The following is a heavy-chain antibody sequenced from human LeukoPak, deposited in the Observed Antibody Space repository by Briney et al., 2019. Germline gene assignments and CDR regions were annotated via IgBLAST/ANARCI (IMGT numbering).Heavy chain of an antibody. CDR1: GFTFSNYA. Sequence: PGGSLRLSCAASGFTFSNYAMSWVRQAPGRGLEWVSAISGSGGSTYYADSVKGRFTISRDNSKNTLYLQMNSLRAEDTAVYYCAKDLTMIVVVTFFDYWGQGTLVTVSS. J-gene: IGHJ4*02. CDR2: ISGSGGST. CDR3: AKDLTMIVVVTFFDY. D-gene: IGHD3-22*01. V-gene: IGHV3-23*01.